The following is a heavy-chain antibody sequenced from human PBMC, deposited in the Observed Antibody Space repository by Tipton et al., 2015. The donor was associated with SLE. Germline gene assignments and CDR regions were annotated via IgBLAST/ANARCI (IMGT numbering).Heavy chain of an antibody. CDR3: ASWVSGGAFDI. J-gene: IGHJ3*02. Sequence: TLSLTCAVYGGSFSGYYWSWIRQPPGKGLEWIGEINHSESTNYNPSLKSRVTISVDTSKNQFSLKLSSVTAADTAVYYCASWVSGGAFDIWGQGTMVTVSS. CDR2: INHSEST. V-gene: IGHV4-34*01. CDR1: GGSFSGYY. D-gene: IGHD3-16*01.